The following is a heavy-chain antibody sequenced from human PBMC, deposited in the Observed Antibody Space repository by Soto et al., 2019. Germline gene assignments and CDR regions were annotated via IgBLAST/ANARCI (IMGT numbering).Heavy chain of an antibody. J-gene: IGHJ6*03. V-gene: IGHV3-30*18. D-gene: IGHD4-17*01. CDR1: GFPFGKFV. CDR2: ISYDGNRE. CDR3: AKDGSGDRYCYMDV. Sequence: QVQMVQSGGGMVQPGRSLRLSCTASGFPFGKFVFNWVRQAPGKGLGWVALISYDGNREDYADSVKGRFTISRDNSKNTVFLPMHSLRTDDTAVYYCAKDGSGDRYCYMDVWGSGAPVTVSS.